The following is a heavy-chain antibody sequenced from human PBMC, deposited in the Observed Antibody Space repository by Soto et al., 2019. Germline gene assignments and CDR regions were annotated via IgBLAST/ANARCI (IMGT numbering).Heavy chain of an antibody. CDR1: GFTFSGSA. V-gene: IGHV3-73*01. Sequence: EVQLVESGGGLVQPGGSLKLSCAASGFTFSGSAMHWVRQASGKGLEWVGRIRSKANSYATAYAASVKGRFTISRDDSKNTAYLQMNSLKTEGTAVYYCTRHEGLGYCSGGSCRPFDYWGQGTLVTVSS. CDR3: TRHEGLGYCSGGSCRPFDY. D-gene: IGHD2-15*01. CDR2: IRSKANSYAT. J-gene: IGHJ4*02.